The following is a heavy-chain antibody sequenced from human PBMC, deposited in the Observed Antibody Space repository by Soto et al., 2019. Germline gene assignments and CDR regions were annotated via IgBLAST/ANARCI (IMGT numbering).Heavy chain of an antibody. CDR1: GFTFSSYA. V-gene: IGHV3-23*01. Sequence: GGSLRLSCAASGFTFSSYAMSWVRQAPGKGLEWVSAIRGSGDTTYYADSVKGRFTISRDNSKSTLYLQMNSLRAEDTAVYYCARDAGWLAQYWGRGTLVTGSS. J-gene: IGHJ4*02. D-gene: IGHD6-19*01. CDR3: ARDAGWLAQY. CDR2: IRGSGDTT.